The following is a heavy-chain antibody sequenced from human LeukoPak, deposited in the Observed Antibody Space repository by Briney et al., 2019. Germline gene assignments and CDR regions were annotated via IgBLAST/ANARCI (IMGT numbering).Heavy chain of an antibody. CDR1: GGSVSSGSYY. CDR2: IYYSGST. CDR3: ARVPYYDSSGYYPFDY. D-gene: IGHD3-22*01. J-gene: IGHJ4*02. V-gene: IGHV4-61*01. Sequence: PSETLSLTCTVSGGSVSSGSYYWSWIRQPSGKGLEWIGYIYYSGSTNYNPSLKSRVTISVDTSKNQFSLKLSSVTAAGTAVYYCARVPYYDSSGYYPFDYWGQGTLVTASS.